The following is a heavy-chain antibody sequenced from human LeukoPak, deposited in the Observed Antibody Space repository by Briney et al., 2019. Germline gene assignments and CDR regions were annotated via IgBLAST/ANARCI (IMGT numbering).Heavy chain of an antibody. CDR1: GGSINSGNNY. Sequence: SQTLSLTCTVSGGSINSGNNYWSWLRQHPGKGLEWIGYISNSGSTNYNPSLKSRVTISVDTSKNQFSLKLGSVTAADTAVYYCARDDYVWGSYRPFDYWGQGTLVTVSS. CDR2: ISNSGST. CDR3: ARDDYVWGSYRPFDY. J-gene: IGHJ4*02. D-gene: IGHD3-16*02. V-gene: IGHV4-31*03.